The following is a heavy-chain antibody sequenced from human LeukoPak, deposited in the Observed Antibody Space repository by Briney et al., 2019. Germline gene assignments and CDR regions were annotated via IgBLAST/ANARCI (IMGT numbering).Heavy chain of an antibody. Sequence: PGGSLRLSCAASGFTFSSYAMSWVRQAPGKGLEWVSVISGGGGSTYYADSVKGRFTISRDNSKSTLYLQTNSLRAEDTAIYYCAKARFGVLTRWDYWGQGTLVTVSS. CDR1: GFTFSSYA. CDR3: AKARFGVLTRWDY. J-gene: IGHJ4*02. D-gene: IGHD3-3*01. V-gene: IGHV3-23*01. CDR2: ISGGGGST.